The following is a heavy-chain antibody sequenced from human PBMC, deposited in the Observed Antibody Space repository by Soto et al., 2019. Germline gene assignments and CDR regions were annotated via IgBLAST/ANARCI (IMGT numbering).Heavy chain of an antibody. V-gene: IGHV4-31*03. J-gene: IGHJ5*02. D-gene: IGHD3-3*01. CDR1: GGSISSGDYY. Sequence: QVQLQESGPGLVKPSQTLSLTFTVSGGSISSGDYYWSWIRQHPGKGLEWIGSIYYSGRTYSIPSLKGRVTSSVDTSKNQFSLKLSSLTAADTAVYYCARWWSGSRQGFDPWGQGTLVTVSS. CDR3: ARWWSGSRQGFDP. CDR2: IYYSGRT.